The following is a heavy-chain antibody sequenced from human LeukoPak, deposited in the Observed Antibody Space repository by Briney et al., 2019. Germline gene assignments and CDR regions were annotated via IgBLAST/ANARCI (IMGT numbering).Heavy chain of an antibody. CDR1: GNTLIELS. D-gene: IGHD4-17*01. Sequence: GASVKVSCKVSGNTLIELSIHWVRQAPGKGLEWMGGLDPEDSDPIYAQKFQGRVTMTTDTSTSTAYMELRSLRSDDTAVYYCARGDMTTVTSDYWGQGTLVTVSS. CDR2: LDPEDSDP. J-gene: IGHJ4*02. V-gene: IGHV1-24*01. CDR3: ARGDMTTVTSDY.